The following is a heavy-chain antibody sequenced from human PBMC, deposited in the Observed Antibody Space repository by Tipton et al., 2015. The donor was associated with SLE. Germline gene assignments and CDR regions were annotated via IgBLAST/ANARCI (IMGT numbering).Heavy chain of an antibody. CDR1: GASISSYY. V-gene: IGHV4-4*07. CDR3: ARNWNNWFDP. Sequence: LSLTCNVSGASISSYYWSWIRQPAGKGLEYIGRFYSSGGTNYNPSFKSRVTMSIDTSKNQFSLKLTSVTAADTAVYYCARNWNNWFDPWGQGTLVTVSS. J-gene: IGHJ5*02. CDR2: FYSSGGT. D-gene: IGHD1-1*01.